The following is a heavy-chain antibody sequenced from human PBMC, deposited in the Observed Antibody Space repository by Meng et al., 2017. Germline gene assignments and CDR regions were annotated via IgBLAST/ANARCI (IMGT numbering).Heavy chain of an antibody. CDR2: ISYDGSNK. CDR3: AREMRGNMGRDY. J-gene: IGHJ4*02. V-gene: IGHV3-30*04. Sequence: GGSLRLSCAASGFTFSSYAMHWVRQAPGKGLEWVAVISYDGSNKYYADSVKGRFTISRDNSKNTLYLQMNSLRAEDTAVYYCAREMRGNMGRDYWGQGTLVTGSS. D-gene: IGHD3-10*01. CDR1: GFTFSSYA.